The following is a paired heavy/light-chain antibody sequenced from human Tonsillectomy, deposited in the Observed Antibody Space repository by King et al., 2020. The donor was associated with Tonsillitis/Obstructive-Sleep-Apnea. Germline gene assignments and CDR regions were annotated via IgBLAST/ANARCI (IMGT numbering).Heavy chain of an antibody. J-gene: IGHJ6*03. CDR3: ARGIYCSTTRCYGGMVSHYYMDV. V-gene: IGHV7-4-1*02. D-gene: IGHD2-2*01. CDR2: INTNTGDP. Sequence: QVQLVQSGSELKKPGASVRVSCKASGYSFTNYVMNWVRHSPAQGLEWMGWINTNTGDPTYAQGFTGRFVFSLDTSVSTTYLQISSLEAEDTAVYYCARGIYCSTTRCYGGMVSHYYMDVWGKGTTVTVSS. CDR1: GYSFTNYV.
Light chain of an antibody. Sequence: QSVLTQPPSVSGAPGQRVTISCTGSRSNIGAGYDVHWYQHLPATAPKLLISNNNNRPSGVPDRFSGSKSGTSASLAITGLQGEDEATYYCQSFDSSLSGWVFGGGTKLTVL. V-gene: IGLV1-40*01. CDR3: QSFDSSLSGWV. CDR1: RSNIGAGYD. CDR2: NNN. J-gene: IGLJ3*02.